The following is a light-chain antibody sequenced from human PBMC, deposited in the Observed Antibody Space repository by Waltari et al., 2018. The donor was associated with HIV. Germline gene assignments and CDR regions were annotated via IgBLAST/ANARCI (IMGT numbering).Light chain of an antibody. CDR1: SSDVGGYNY. CDR2: DVI. J-gene: IGLJ2*01. V-gene: IGLV2-8*01. CDR3: SSHAGSKVV. Sequence: QSALTQPPSASGSPGQSVTLSCTGTSSDVGGYNYVSWHQQHPGKAPKLMIYDVIKRPSGVPDRFSGSKSGNTASLTVSGLQPEDAADYYCSSHAGSKVVFGGGTRLTVL.